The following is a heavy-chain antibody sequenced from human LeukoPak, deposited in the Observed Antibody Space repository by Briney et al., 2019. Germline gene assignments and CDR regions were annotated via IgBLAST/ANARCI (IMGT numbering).Heavy chain of an antibody. CDR3: ARLSYDFWSGYYYFDY. V-gene: IGHV4-4*09. J-gene: IGHJ4*02. CDR1: GGSISSYY. CDR2: IYTSGST. Sequence: PSETLSLTCTVSGGSISSYYWSWIRQPPGKGLEWIGYIYTSGSTNYNPSLKSRVTISVDTFKNQFSLKLSSVTAADTAVYYCARLSYDFWSGYYYFDYWGQGTLVTVSS. D-gene: IGHD3-3*01.